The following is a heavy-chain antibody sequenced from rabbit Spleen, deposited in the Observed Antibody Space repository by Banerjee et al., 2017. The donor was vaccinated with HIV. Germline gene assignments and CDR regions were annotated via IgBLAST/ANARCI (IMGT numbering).Heavy chain of an antibody. J-gene: IGHJ4*01. Sequence: QEQLVESGGGLVHPGGSLKLSCTASGFSFSNKAVMCWVRQAPGKGLEWIACINAATAKPVYATWAKGRFTISRTSSTTVTLRMTSLTATDTATYFCARDLVGVIGWNFDLWGQGTLVTVS. D-gene: IGHD1-1*01. CDR2: INAATAKP. CDR3: ARDLVGVIGWNFDL. CDR1: GFSFSNKAV. V-gene: IGHV1S45*01.